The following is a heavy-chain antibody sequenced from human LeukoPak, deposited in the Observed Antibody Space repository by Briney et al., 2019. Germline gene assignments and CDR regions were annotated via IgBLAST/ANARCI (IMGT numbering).Heavy chain of an antibody. CDR2: INPSGGST. D-gene: IGHD3-22*01. CDR3: ARDLSNYYYDSSGSYYFDY. CDR1: GYTFTGYY. Sequence: ASVKVSCKASGYTFTGYYMHWVRQAPGQGLEWMGIINPSGGSTTYAQKFQGRVTMTRDTSTSTVYLELSSLRSEDTAVYYCARDLSNYYYDSSGSYYFDYWGQGTLVTVSS. V-gene: IGHV1-46*01. J-gene: IGHJ4*02.